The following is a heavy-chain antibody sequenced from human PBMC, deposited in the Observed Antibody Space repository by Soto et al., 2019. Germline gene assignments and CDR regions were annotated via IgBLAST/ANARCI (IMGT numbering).Heavy chain of an antibody. D-gene: IGHD4-17*01. V-gene: IGHV1-2*04. CDR2: INPNSGGT. Sequence: QVQLVQSGAEVKKPGASVKVSCKASGYTFTGYYMHWVRQAPGQGLEWMGWINPNSGGTNYAQKFQSWLTMTRDTSISPAYMELSRLRSDDTAVYYWARGTGDYVDYYYSVDVWGKGTTVTVSS. CDR1: GYTFTGYY. J-gene: IGHJ6*03. CDR3: ARGTGDYVDYYYSVDV.